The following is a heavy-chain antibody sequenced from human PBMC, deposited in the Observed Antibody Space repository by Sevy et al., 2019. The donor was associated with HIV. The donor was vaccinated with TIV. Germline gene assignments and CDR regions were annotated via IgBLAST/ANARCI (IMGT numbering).Heavy chain of an antibody. V-gene: IGHV3-23*01. CDR1: GFTFSSYA. Sequence: GGSLRLSCAASGFTFSSYAMSWVRQAPGKGLEWVSAISGSGGSTYYADSVKGRFTISRDNSKNTLYLQMNSLGAEDTDVYYCGKLLHYYDSSGYYHNSYYFDYWGQGTLVTVSS. D-gene: IGHD3-22*01. J-gene: IGHJ4*02. CDR3: GKLLHYYDSSGYYHNSYYFDY. CDR2: ISGSGGST.